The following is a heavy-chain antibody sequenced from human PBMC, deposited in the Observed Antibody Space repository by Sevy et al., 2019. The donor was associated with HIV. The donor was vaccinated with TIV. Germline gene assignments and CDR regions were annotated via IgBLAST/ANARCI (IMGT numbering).Heavy chain of an antibody. CDR1: GFTFSTYG. CDR3: AKVRNRGSSELFFDR. J-gene: IGHJ4*02. V-gene: IGHV3-30*18. D-gene: IGHD1-26*01. CDR2: ITFDGRSQ. Sequence: GGSLRLSCAASGFTFSTYGMHWVRQAPGKGLEWVAFITFDGRSQYYADSVEGRFTISRDNAKNTMHLQMSSLRAEDTADYYCAKVRNRGSSELFFDRWGQGTRVTVSS.